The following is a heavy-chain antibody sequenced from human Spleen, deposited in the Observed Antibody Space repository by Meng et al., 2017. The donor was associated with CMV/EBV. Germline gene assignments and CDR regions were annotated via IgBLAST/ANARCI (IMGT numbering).Heavy chain of an antibody. V-gene: IGHV1-69*04. CDR1: GYTLTELS. CDR3: ARGPGGRRTEDYFDY. J-gene: IGHJ4*02. D-gene: IGHD3-16*01. CDR2: IIPILGIA. Sequence: SVKVSCKVSGYTLTELSMHWVRQAPGQGLEWMGRIIPILGIANYAQKFQGRVTITADKSTSTAYMELSSLRSEDTAVYYCARGPGGRRTEDYFDYWGQGTLVTVSS.